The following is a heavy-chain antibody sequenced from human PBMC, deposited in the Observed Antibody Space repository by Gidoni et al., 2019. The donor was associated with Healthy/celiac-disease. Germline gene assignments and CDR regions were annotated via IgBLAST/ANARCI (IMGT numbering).Heavy chain of an antibody. V-gene: IGHV3-7*03. D-gene: IGHD1-1*01. J-gene: IGHJ4*02. CDR3: ARGGNGRVRDY. Sequence: EVQLVESGGGLVQPGGSLRLSCAASGFTFSRYWMSWVRQAPGTGLEWVAKIKQDGSEKYYVDSVKGRFTISRDNAKNSLYLQMNSLRAEDTAVYYCARGGNGRVRDYWGQGTLVTVSS. CDR2: IKQDGSEK. CDR1: GFTFSRYW.